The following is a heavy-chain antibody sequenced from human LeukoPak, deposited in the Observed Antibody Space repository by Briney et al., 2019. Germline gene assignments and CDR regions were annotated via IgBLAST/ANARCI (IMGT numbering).Heavy chain of an antibody. J-gene: IGHJ2*01. Sequence: SETLSLTCTVSGGSISSGGYYWSWIRQHPGKGLEWIGYIYYSGSTYYNPSLKSRVTISVDTSKNQFSLKLSSVTAADTAVYYCARDLDGASSGHYYWYFDLWGRGTLVTVSS. D-gene: IGHD3-22*01. CDR1: GGSISSGGYY. V-gene: IGHV4-31*03. CDR3: ARDLDGASSGHYYWYFDL. CDR2: IYYSGST.